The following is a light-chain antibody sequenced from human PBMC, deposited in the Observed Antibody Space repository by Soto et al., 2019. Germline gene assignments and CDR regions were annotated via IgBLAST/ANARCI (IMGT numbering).Light chain of an antibody. V-gene: IGLV2-8*01. CDR2: EVS. Sequence: QSALTQPPSASGSPGQSVTISCTGTSSDVGGYNYVSWYQHHPGKAPKLMIYEVSKRPSGVPDRFSGSKSGNTASLTVSGLQAEYEADYYCSSYAGTKNVVFGGGTKLTVL. J-gene: IGLJ2*01. CDR3: SSYAGTKNVV. CDR1: SSDVGGYNY.